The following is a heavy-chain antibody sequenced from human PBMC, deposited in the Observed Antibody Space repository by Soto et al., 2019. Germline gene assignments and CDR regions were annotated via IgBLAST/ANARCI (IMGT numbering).Heavy chain of an antibody. CDR1: GYTLTELS. V-gene: IGHV1-24*01. CDR3: ARAYYYDSSGYYTGDYYYGMDV. J-gene: IGHJ6*02. Sequence: EASVKVSCKVSGYTLTELSMHWVRQAPGKGLEWMGGFDPEDGETIYAQKFQGRVTMTEDTSTDTAYMELRSLRSDDTAVYYCARAYYYDSSGYYTGDYYYGMDVWGQGTTVTVSS. CDR2: FDPEDGET. D-gene: IGHD3-22*01.